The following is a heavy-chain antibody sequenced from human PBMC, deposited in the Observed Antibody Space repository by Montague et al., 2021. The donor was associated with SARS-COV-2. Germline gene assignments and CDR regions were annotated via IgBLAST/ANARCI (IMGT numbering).Heavy chain of an antibody. CDR2: INHSGST. CDR1: GGSFSGYY. J-gene: IGHJ6*02. CDR3: TREGYQVLWSDYYYYGMDV. Sequence: SETLSLTCAVYGGSFSGYYWSWIRQPPGKGLEWIGEINHSGSTNCNPSLKSRVTISVDTSKNQFSLKLSSVTAADTAVYYCTREGYQVLWSDYYYYGMDVWGQGTTATVSS. V-gene: IGHV4-34*01. D-gene: IGHD2-2*01.